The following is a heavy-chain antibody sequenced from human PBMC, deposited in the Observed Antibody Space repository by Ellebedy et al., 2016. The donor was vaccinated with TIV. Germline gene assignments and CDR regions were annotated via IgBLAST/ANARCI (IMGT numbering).Heavy chain of an antibody. CDR1: GFTFSSYS. J-gene: IGHJ4*02. D-gene: IGHD6-6*01. Sequence: GGSLRLXCAASGFTFSSYSMNWVRQAPGKGLEWVSSISSSSSYIYYADSVKGRFTISRDNAKNSLYLQMNSLRAEDTAVYYCARGEAARPGYWGQGTLVTVSS. CDR3: ARGEAARPGY. CDR2: ISSSSSYI. V-gene: IGHV3-21*01.